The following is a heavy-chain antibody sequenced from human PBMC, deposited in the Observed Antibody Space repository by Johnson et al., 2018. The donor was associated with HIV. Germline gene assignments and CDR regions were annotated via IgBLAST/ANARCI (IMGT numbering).Heavy chain of an antibody. D-gene: IGHD6-13*01. CDR1: GFTFSSYA. Sequence: EKLVESGGGLVQPGGSLRLSCAASGFTFSSYAMSWVRQAPGKGLEWVSLISWDGNSTYYAESVKGRFTISRDNAKNSLYLQMNSLRAEDTAVYYCARERLRAGAFDIWGQGTMVTVSS. CDR3: ARERLRAGAFDI. J-gene: IGHJ3*02. V-gene: IGHV3-23*03. CDR2: ISWDGNST.